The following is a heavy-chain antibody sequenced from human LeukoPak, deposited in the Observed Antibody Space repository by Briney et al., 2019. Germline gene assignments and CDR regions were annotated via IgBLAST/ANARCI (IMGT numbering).Heavy chain of an antibody. Sequence: GGSLRLSCAASGFTFSNSAMSWVRQAPGKGLEWVSAISGSGGGTYYADSAKGRFTISRDNSKNALYVQMNSLRAADTAVYYGAKAAGRGYNYGDYFDYWGQGTLVTVSS. J-gene: IGHJ4*02. D-gene: IGHD5-18*01. CDR3: AKAAGRGYNYGDYFDY. CDR2: ISGSGGGT. V-gene: IGHV3-23*01. CDR1: GFTFSNSA.